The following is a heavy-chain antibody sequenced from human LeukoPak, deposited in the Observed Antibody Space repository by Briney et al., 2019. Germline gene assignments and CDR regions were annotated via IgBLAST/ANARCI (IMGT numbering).Heavy chain of an antibody. D-gene: IGHD4-17*01. Sequence: SVKVSCKASGGTFSSYAISWVRQAPGQGPEWMGGIIPIFGTANYAQKFQGRVTITADKSTSTAYMELSSLRSEDTAVYYCARDGGDYGDYEGAFDIWGQGTMVTVSS. CDR2: IIPIFGTA. J-gene: IGHJ3*02. CDR3: ARDGGDYGDYEGAFDI. CDR1: GGTFSSYA. V-gene: IGHV1-69*06.